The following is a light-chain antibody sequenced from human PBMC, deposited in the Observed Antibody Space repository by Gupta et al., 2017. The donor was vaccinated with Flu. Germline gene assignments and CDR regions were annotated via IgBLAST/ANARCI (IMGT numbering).Light chain of an antibody. J-gene: IGKJ1*01. CDR3: QQYQSAPWT. CDR1: QTISSW. V-gene: IGKV1-5*03. Sequence: DIQMTQSPSTLSASVGDSVSITCRASQTISSWLAWYQQKPGKAPRLLLYKASDLESGVPSRFSGSGSGTEFSLTISSLQPDDFATYYCQQYQSAPWTFGQGTKVEVK. CDR2: KAS.